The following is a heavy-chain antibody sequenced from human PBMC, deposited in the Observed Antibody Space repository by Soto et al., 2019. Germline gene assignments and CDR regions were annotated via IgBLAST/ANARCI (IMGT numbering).Heavy chain of an antibody. Sequence: QVTLKESGPALVKSTETLTLTCTVSGFSLSNVRMGVTWIRQPPGKALEWLAYIFSNDEKSYSTSLRSRLTISKDISKSQVVLIMTNMDPVDTGTYYCAGIGAYYGSGDADVWGQGTTVTVPS. D-gene: IGHD3-3*01. CDR2: IFSNDEK. CDR3: AGIGAYYGSGDADV. J-gene: IGHJ6*02. V-gene: IGHV2-26*01. CDR1: GFSLSNVRMG.